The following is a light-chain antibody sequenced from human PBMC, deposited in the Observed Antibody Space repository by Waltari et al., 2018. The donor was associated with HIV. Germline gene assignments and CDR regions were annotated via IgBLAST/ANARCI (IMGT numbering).Light chain of an antibody. CDR3: AAWDDSLNGYL. CDR1: SSNIGSIP. V-gene: IGLV1-44*01. J-gene: IGLJ1*01. CDR2: SNN. Sequence: QSVLTHPPPASGTPGQRAAFSVSGISSNIGSIPGNWYQQLPGPAPKHIISSNNPRPSGVPDRFSGSKSGTSASLAISGLQSEDEADYYCAAWDDSLNGYLFGTGTKVTVL.